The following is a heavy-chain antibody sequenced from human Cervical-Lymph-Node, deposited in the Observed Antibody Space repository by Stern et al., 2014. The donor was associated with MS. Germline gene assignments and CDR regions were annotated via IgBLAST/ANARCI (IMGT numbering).Heavy chain of an antibody. V-gene: IGHV1-69*01. D-gene: IGHD3-10*01. CDR2: IIRPVGPT. Sequence: VQLVQSGADVKKPGSSGRVSCKTSGDISWLRQAPGQGLEYMGGIIRPVGPTHYTQRFQGRLTITADDSTNTTYMELSSLRSADTAVYYCARGAGDNWFDPWGQGTLVSVSS. CDR3: ARGAGDNWFDP. CDR1: GD. J-gene: IGHJ5*02.